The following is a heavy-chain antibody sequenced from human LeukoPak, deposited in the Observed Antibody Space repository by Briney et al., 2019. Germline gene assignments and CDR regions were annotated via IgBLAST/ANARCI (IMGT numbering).Heavy chain of an antibody. CDR3: ARDQSKLGFDY. Sequence: SETLSLTCSVSGGSISSSGYSWGWVRQPPGKGLEWIGGIYHSGSTFYNPSLESRVTISVDTSKNQFSLKLSSVTAADTAVYYCARDQSKLGFDYWGQGTLVTVSS. CDR1: GGSISSSGYS. D-gene: IGHD3-16*01. V-gene: IGHV4-39*07. CDR2: IYHSGST. J-gene: IGHJ4*02.